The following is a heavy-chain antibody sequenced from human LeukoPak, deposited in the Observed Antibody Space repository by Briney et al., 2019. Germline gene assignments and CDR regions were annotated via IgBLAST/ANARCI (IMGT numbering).Heavy chain of an antibody. CDR3: ARGTIVGVSYYYMDV. Sequence: PGGSLRLSCAASGFTFSSYSMNWVRQAPGKGLEWVSDISSSSSTIYYADSMKGRFTISRDNAKNSLYLQMNSLRAEDTAVYYCARGTIVGVSYYYMDVWGKGATVTVSS. CDR1: GFTFSSYS. V-gene: IGHV3-48*01. J-gene: IGHJ6*03. CDR2: ISSSSSTI. D-gene: IGHD1-26*01.